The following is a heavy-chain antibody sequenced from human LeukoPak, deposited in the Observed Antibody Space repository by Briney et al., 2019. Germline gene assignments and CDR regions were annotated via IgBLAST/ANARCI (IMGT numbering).Heavy chain of an antibody. Sequence: GGSQRLSCAASGFTFSSYGMHWVRQAPGKGLEWVAVISYDGSNKYYADSVKGRFTISRDNSKNTLYLQMNSLRAEDTAVYYCAKEFDYDFWSGPLRYYGMDVWGQGTTVTVSS. D-gene: IGHD3-3*01. CDR2: ISYDGSNK. V-gene: IGHV3-30*18. J-gene: IGHJ6*02. CDR3: AKEFDYDFWSGPLRYYGMDV. CDR1: GFTFSSYG.